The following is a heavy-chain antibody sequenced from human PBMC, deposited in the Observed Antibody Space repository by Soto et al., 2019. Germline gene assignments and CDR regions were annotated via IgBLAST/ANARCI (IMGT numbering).Heavy chain of an antibody. V-gene: IGHV3-30-3*01. CDR3: ARDGSPRGTGTIDY. D-gene: IGHD1-7*01. J-gene: IGHJ4*02. CDR2: ISYDGSNK. Sequence: QVQLVESGGGVVQPGRSLRLSCAASGFTFSSYAMHWVRQAPGKGLEWVAVISYDGSNKYYADSVKGRFTISRDNSKNKLYLQMNRLRAEDTAVYYCARDGSPRGTGTIDYWGQGTLVTVSS. CDR1: GFTFSSYA.